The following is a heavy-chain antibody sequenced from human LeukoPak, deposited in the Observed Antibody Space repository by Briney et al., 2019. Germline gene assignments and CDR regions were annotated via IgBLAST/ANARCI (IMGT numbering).Heavy chain of an antibody. CDR3: ARDGSGYDDAFDI. CDR2: ISSSSSYI. D-gene: IGHD5-12*01. V-gene: IGHV3-21*01. CDR1: GFTLSSYS. J-gene: IGHJ3*02. Sequence: GGSLRLSCAASGFTLSSYSMNWVRQAPGKGLEWVSSISSSSSYIYYADSVKGRFTISRDNARNSLYLQMDSLRAEDTAVYYCARDGSGYDDAFDIWGQGTMVTVSS.